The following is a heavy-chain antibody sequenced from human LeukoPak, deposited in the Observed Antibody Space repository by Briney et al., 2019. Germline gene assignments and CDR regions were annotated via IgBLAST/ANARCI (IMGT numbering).Heavy chain of an antibody. J-gene: IGHJ6*02. CDR1: GGSVSSGSYY. CDR3: ARGAYDFWSGLGLGYYYGMDV. V-gene: IGHV4-61*01. D-gene: IGHD3-3*01. Sequence: SETLSLTCTVSGGSVSSGSYYWSWIRQPPGKGLEWIGYIYYSGSTNYNPSLKSRVTISVDTSKNQFSLKLSSVTAADTAVYYCARGAYDFWSGLGLGYYYGMDVWGQGTTVTVSS. CDR2: IYYSGST.